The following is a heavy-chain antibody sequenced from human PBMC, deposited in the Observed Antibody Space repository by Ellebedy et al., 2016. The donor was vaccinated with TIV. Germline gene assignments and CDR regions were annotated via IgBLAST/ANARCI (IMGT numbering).Heavy chain of an antibody. Sequence: ASVKVSXKASGGTFSSYTISWVRQAPGQGLEWMGGVIPIFGIANYAQKFQDRVTITADESTRTAYMELSSLRSEDTAVYYCARDFLRAPDGSESYNNWFNPWGQGTLVTVSS. J-gene: IGHJ5*02. CDR1: GGTFSSYT. CDR2: VIPIFGIA. V-gene: IGHV1-69*13. D-gene: IGHD3-10*01. CDR3: ARDFLRAPDGSESYNNWFNP.